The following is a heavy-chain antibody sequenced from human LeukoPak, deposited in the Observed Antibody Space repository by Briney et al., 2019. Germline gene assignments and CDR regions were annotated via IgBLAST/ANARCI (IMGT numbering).Heavy chain of an antibody. CDR2: IKQDGSEK. CDR1: GFTFSSYW. V-gene: IGHV3-7*01. CDR3: AKDGRTRYDFLTGYYLQDYYYYMDV. J-gene: IGHJ6*03. D-gene: IGHD3-9*01. Sequence: GGSLRLSCAASGFTFSSYWMSWVRQAPGKGLEWVANIKQDGSEKYYVDSVKGRFTISRDNAKNSLYLQMNSLRAEDTAVYYCAKDGRTRYDFLTGYYLQDYYYYMDVWGKGTTVTISS.